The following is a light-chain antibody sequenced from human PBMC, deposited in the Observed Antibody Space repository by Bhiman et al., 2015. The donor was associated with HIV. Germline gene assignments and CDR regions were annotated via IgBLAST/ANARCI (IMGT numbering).Light chain of an antibody. V-gene: IGLV1-44*01. Sequence: QSVLTQPPSASGTPGQTVIILCSGGMSDIGGNTVNWYQQFPGMAPKLLIYRNNQRPSGVPDRFSGSKSGTSASLAISGLQAEDEADYYCSSYISSSTLYVFGSGTKVTVL. J-gene: IGLJ1*01. CDR3: SSYISSSTLYV. CDR2: RNN. CDR1: MSDIGGNT.